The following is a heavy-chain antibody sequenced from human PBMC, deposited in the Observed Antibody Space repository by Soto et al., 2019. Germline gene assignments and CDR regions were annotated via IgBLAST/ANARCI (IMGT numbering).Heavy chain of an antibody. CDR2: ISRDYETI. D-gene: IGHD2-21*01. V-gene: IGHV3-11*01. CDR1: GFTFRDYY. J-gene: IGHJ6*02. CDR3: AKGLILRGLDV. Sequence: QVHLVESGGGLVRPGGSLRLSCAASGFTFRDYYMTWVRQAPGKGLEWISSISRDYETIYYADSVRGRFTISRDDTRGTLYLQMNGLRGEDSALYYCAKGLILRGLDVWGQGTTVTVSS.